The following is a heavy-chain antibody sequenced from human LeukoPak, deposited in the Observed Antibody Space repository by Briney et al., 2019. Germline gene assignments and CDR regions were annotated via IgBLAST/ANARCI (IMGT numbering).Heavy chain of an antibody. D-gene: IGHD3-10*01. J-gene: IGHJ5*02. CDR1: GESFSGYY. V-gene: IGHV4-34*01. CDR3: ARTGRYYGSGNWFDP. CDR2: INHSGST. Sequence: SETLSLTCAVYGESFSGYYWSWIRQPPGKGLEWIGEINHSGSTNYNPSLKSRVTISVDTSKNQFSLRLSSVTAADTSVYYCARTGRYYGSGNWFDPWGQGTLVTVSS.